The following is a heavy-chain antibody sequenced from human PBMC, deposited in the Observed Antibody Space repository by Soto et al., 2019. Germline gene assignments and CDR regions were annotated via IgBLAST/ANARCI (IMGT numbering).Heavy chain of an antibody. CDR2: ISYDGSNK. Sequence: QVQLVESGGGVVQPGRSLRLSCAASGFTFSSYAMHWVRQAPGKGLEWVAVISYDGSNKYYADSVKGRFTISRDNSKNTLYLQMSSLRAEDTAVYYCARTGDSGSYYYFDYWGQGTLVTVSS. D-gene: IGHD1-26*01. CDR3: ARTGDSGSYYYFDY. V-gene: IGHV3-30-3*01. J-gene: IGHJ4*02. CDR1: GFTFSSYA.